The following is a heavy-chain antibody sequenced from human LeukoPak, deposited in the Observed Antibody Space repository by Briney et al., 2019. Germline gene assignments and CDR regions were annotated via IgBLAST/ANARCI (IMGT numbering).Heavy chain of an antibody. J-gene: IGHJ4*02. V-gene: IGHV3-33*08. CDR1: GFTFSGYA. D-gene: IGHD2-8*01. CDR3: ARDSNFKFDF. Sequence: GGSLRLSCAASGFTFSGYAMSWVRQAPGKGLEWVAVIWYDGGKKHYADSVNGRFTISRDNSKNTLFLQMSSLRVEDTAVYYCARDSNFKFDFWGQGTLVTVSS. CDR2: IWYDGGKK.